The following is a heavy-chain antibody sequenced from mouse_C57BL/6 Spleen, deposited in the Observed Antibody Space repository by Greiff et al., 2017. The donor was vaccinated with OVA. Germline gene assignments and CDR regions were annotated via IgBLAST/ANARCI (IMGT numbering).Heavy chain of an antibody. CDR3: TRYDYYGSSYVSLDY. CDR1: GYTFTDYE. Sequence: QVQLKESGAELVRPGASVTLSCKASGYTFTDYEMHWVKQTPVHGLEWIGAIDPETGGTAYNQKFKGKAILTADKSSSTAYMELRSLTSEDSAVYYCTRYDYYGSSYVSLDYWGQGTTLTVSS. J-gene: IGHJ2*01. V-gene: IGHV1-15*01. D-gene: IGHD1-1*01. CDR2: IDPETGGT.